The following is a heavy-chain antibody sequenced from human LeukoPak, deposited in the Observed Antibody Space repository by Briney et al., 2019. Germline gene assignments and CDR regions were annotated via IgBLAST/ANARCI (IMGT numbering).Heavy chain of an antibody. CDR1: GYTFTSYG. CDR3: ARGSYCSGCSCYLRWFDP. J-gene: IGHJ5*02. Sequence: ASVKVSCKASGYTFTSYGISWVRQAPGQGLEWMGWISAYNGNTNYAQKLQGRVTMTTDTSTSTAYMELRSLRSDDTAVYYCARGSYCSGCSCYLRWFDPWGEGTLVTVPS. D-gene: IGHD2-15*01. CDR2: ISAYNGNT. V-gene: IGHV1-18*04.